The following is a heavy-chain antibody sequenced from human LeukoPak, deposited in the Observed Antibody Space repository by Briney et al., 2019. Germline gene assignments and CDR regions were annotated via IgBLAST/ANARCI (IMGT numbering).Heavy chain of an antibody. CDR3: ARILGYCSGGSCYSDY. Sequence: GASVKVSCKASGYTFTSYDINWVRQATGQGLEWMGWMNPNSGNTGYAQKFQGRVTMTRNTSISTAYMELSSLRSEDTAVYYCARILGYCSGGSCYSDYWGQGTLVTVSS. J-gene: IGHJ4*02. D-gene: IGHD2-15*01. CDR1: GYTFTSYD. V-gene: IGHV1-8*01. CDR2: MNPNSGNT.